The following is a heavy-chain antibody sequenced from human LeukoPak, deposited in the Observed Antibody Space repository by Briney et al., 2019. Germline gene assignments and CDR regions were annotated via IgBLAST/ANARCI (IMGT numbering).Heavy chain of an antibody. CDR1: GGSISSYY. D-gene: IGHD3-22*01. CDR2: IYYSGST. CDR3: ARVWYDSSGYYHPFDY. Sequence: PSETLSLTCTVSGGSISSYYWSWIRQPPGKGLGWIGYIYYSGSTNYNPSLKSRVTISVDTSKNQFSLKLSSVTAADTAVYYCARVWYDSSGYYHPFDYWGQGTLVTVSS. J-gene: IGHJ4*02. V-gene: IGHV4-59*01.